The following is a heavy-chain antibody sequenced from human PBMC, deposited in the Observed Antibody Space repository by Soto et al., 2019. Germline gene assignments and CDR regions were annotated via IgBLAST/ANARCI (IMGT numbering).Heavy chain of an antibody. CDR3: ARDFYPLAYYFDY. Sequence: GASVKVSCKASGYRFTNHGISWVRQAPGQGREWMGWISGNDGKTKYARKFQGRVTMTTDTSTSTAYMEMNSLRHDDTAVYYCARDFYPLAYYFDYWGQGTLVTVSS. CDR2: ISGNDGKT. V-gene: IGHV1-18*01. CDR1: GYRFTNHG. J-gene: IGHJ4*02.